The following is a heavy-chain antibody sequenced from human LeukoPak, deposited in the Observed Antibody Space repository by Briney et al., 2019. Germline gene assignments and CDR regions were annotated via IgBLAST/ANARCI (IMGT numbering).Heavy chain of an antibody. V-gene: IGHV3-72*01. D-gene: IGHD2-2*01. CDR1: GFTSSYHY. CDR3: ARVVLCSASSCYENLVSDY. J-gene: IGHJ4*02. Sequence: GGSLRLSCAASGFTSSYHYIDWVRQAPGKGLEGVGRIRDKHNKYPTEYAACVQARFTISSDDSKNSVYLQMNSLKSEDTAVYYWARVVLCSASSCYENLVSDYWGQATLVTVSS. CDR2: IRDKHNKYPT.